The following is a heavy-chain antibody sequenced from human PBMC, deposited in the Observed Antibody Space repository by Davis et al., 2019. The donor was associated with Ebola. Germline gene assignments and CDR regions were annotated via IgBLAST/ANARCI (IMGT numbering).Heavy chain of an antibody. CDR2: IYYSGNT. Sequence: SETLSLTCTVSGGSISSGGYYWNWIRQHPGKGLEWIGYIYYSGNTNYNPSLKSRITISVDTSKNQFSLKLSSVTAADTAVYYCARDRDIVVVPGAIGWGRYGMDVWGQGTTVTVSS. J-gene: IGHJ6*02. V-gene: IGHV4-31*03. CDR1: GGSISSGGYY. CDR3: ARDRDIVVVPGAIGWGRYGMDV. D-gene: IGHD2-2*01.